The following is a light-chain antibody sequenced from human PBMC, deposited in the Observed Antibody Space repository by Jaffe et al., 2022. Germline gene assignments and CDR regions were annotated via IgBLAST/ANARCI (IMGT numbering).Light chain of an antibody. CDR1: QGISSA. J-gene: IGKJ2*01. CDR3: QQFNSPSMYT. Sequence: AIQLTQSPSSLSASVGDRVTITCRASQGISSALAWYQQKPGKAPKLLIYDASSLESGVPSRFSGSGSGTDFTLTISSLQPEDFATYYCQQFNSPSMYTFGQGTKLEIK. V-gene: IGKV1-13*02. CDR2: DAS.